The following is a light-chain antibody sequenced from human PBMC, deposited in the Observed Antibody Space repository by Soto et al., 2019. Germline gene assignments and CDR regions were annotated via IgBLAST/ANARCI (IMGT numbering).Light chain of an antibody. CDR3: QQDYFYSWK. CDR2: DVS. CDR1: RDISHF. J-gene: IGKJ1*01. Sequence: DIRVTHAPATVYAGLCYIGTITFRASRDISHFLAWYQQEPGKAPKLLIYDVSTLESGVPSRFSGTGSGTEFTLTISSLQPDDYATFCCQQDYFYSWKFGQGTKVGIK. V-gene: IGKV1-5*01.